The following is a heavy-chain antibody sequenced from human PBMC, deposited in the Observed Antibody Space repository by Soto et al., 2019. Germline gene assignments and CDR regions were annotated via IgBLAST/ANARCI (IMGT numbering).Heavy chain of an antibody. J-gene: IGHJ4*02. CDR1: GFTVSSNY. Sequence: EVQLVESGGGLIQTGGSLRLSCAASGFTVSSNYMSWVRQAPGKGLEWVSVIYSGGSTYYADSVKGRFTISRDNSKNTLYLQMNSLRAEDTAVYYCARDPVHDYGDYGGYWGQGTLVTVAS. CDR2: IYSGGST. D-gene: IGHD4-17*01. V-gene: IGHV3-66*01. CDR3: ARDPVHDYGDYGGY.